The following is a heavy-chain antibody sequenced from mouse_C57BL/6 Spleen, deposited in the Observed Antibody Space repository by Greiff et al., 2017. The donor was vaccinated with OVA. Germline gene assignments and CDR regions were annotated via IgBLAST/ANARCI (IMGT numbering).Heavy chain of an antibody. V-gene: IGHV5-4*01. J-gene: IGHJ2*01. CDR1: GFTFSSSA. Sequence: EVKVVESGGGLVKPGGSLKLSCAASGFTFSSSAMSWVRQTPEKRLEWVATISDGGSYTYYPDNVKGRFTISRDNAKNNLYLQMSHLKSEDTASYYCARDRVYYGSSYEYYYDYWGQGTTLTVSS. D-gene: IGHD1-1*01. CDR2: ISDGGSYT. CDR3: ARDRVYYGSSYEYYYDY.